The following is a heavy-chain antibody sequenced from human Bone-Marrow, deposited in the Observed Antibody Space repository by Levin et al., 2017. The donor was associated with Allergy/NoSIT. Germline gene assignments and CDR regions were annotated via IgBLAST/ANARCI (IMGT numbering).Heavy chain of an antibody. CDR3: ARDIITTQLYYYYGMDV. V-gene: IGHV1-18*01. Sequence: GESLKISCKASGYTFTNYGISWVRQAPGQGLEWMGWISAYNGKTNYAQKLQGRVTMTTDTSTSTAYMELRSLRSDDTAVYYCARDIITTQLYYYYGMDVWGQGTTVTVSS. D-gene: IGHD3-3*01. CDR2: ISAYNGKT. J-gene: IGHJ6*02. CDR1: GYTFTNYG.